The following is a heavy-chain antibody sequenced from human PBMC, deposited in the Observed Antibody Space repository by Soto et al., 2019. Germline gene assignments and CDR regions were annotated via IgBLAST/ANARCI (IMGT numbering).Heavy chain of an antibody. J-gene: IGHJ6*02. CDR3: AKEAQYDFWSGYYNNYYGMDV. V-gene: IGHV3-43*01. CDR1: GFTFDDYT. Sequence: VQLVESGGVVVQPGGSLRLSCAASGFTFDDYTMHWVRQAPGKGLEWVSLISWDGGSTYYADSVKGRFTISRDNSKNSLYLQMNSLRTEDTALYYCAKEAQYDFWSGYYNNYYGMDVWGQGTTVTVSS. CDR2: ISWDGGST. D-gene: IGHD3-3*01.